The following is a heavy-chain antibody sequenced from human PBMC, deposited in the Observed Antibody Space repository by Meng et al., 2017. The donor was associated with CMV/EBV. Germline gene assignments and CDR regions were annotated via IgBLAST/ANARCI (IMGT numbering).Heavy chain of an antibody. V-gene: IGHV1-18*01. J-gene: IGHJ5*02. CDR1: GYTFTSYG. CDR2: ISAYNGNT. CDR3: ARWSSLTGTRGNWFDP. Sequence: ASMKVSCKASGYTFTSYGISWVRQAPGQGLEWMGWISAYNGNTNYAQKLQGRVTMTTDTSTSTAYMELRSLRSDDTAVYYCARWSSLTGTRGNWFDPWGQGTLVTVSS. D-gene: IGHD1-7*01.